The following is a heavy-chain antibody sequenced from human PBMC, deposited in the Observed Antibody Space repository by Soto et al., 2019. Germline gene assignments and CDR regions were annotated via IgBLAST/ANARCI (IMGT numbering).Heavy chain of an antibody. V-gene: IGHV4-59*01. D-gene: IGHD5-18*01. CDR2: IYNSGSS. Sequence: SETLSLTCTVSGGSISSYYWSWIRQAPGEGLEWIGYIYNSGSSNYNPSLKSRVNITLDTPKNQFSLKLGSVTAADTAVYYCARTGGIYSSGYYFFVMDVWGPGATVTVSS. CDR1: GGSISSYY. J-gene: IGHJ6*02. CDR3: ARTGGIYSSGYYFFVMDV.